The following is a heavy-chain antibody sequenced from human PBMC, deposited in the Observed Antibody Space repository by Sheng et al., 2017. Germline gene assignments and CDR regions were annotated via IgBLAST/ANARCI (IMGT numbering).Heavy chain of an antibody. CDR2: IIPIFGTA. V-gene: IGHV1-69*13. CDR3: ARDGIAAAGRGYYYYMDV. J-gene: IGHJ6*03. Sequence: QVQLVQSGAEVKKPGSSVKVSCKASGGTFSSYAISWVRQAPGQGLEWMGGIIPIFGTANYAQKFQGRVTITADESTSTAYMELSSLRSEDTAVYYCARDGIAAAGRGYYYYMDVWGQGTTVTVSS. D-gene: IGHD6-13*01. CDR1: GGTFSSYA.